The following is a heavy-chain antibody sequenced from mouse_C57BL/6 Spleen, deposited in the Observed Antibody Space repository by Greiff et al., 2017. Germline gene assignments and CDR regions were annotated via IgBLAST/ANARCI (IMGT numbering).Heavy chain of an antibody. CDR2: IDPETGGT. CDR3: TRSWDWYFDV. V-gene: IGHV1-15*01. Sequence: VQLQESGAELVRPGASVTLSCKASGYTFTDYEMHWVKQTPVHGLEWIGAIDPETGGTAYNQKFKGKAILTADKSSSTAYMELRSLTSEDSAVYYCTRSWDWYFDVWGTGTTVTVSS. CDR1: GYTFTDYE. D-gene: IGHD4-1*01. J-gene: IGHJ1*03.